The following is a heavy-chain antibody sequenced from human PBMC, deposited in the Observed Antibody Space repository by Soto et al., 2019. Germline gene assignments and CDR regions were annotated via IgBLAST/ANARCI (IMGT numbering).Heavy chain of an antibody. CDR2: ISSSGSYI. CDR3: AREAGPASGPY. CDR1: GFTFSTYT. Sequence: EVQLVESGGGLVKPGGSLRLSCAASGFTFSTYTMNWVRQAPGKGLEWVSSISSSGSYIYYADSVKGRFTLSRDNAKNSLFLQMNSLRAEDTAVYYCAREAGPASGPYWGQGTLVTVSS. J-gene: IGHJ4*02. D-gene: IGHD6-13*01. V-gene: IGHV3-21*01.